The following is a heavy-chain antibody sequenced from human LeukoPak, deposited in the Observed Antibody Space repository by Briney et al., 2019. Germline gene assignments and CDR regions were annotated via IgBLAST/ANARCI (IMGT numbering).Heavy chain of an antibody. CDR2: ISPSSHDI. V-gene: IGHV3-11*01. Sequence: PGGSLRLSCVVSGFSFSDSYMTWLRQTPGKGLESLAYISPSSHDIYYADSVKGRFTISRDNARTSLYLQMNSLGPDDTALYYCSTDPRLLTYWGQGTLVTVSS. J-gene: IGHJ4*02. CDR3: STDPRLLTY. D-gene: IGHD2-8*01. CDR1: GFSFSDSY.